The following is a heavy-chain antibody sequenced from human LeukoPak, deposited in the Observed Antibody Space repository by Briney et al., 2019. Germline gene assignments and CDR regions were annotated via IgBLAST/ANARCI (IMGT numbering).Heavy chain of an antibody. CDR3: AGYCSSTSCSGGANWFDP. J-gene: IGHJ5*02. CDR1: GGSISSYY. Sequence: SETLSLTCTVSGGSISSYYWSWIRQPAGKGLECIGRIYTSGSNSYNPSLKSRVTMSVDTSKNQFSLKLSSVTAADTAVYYCAGYCSSTSCSGGANWFDPWGQGTLVTVSS. V-gene: IGHV4-4*07. D-gene: IGHD2-2*01. CDR2: IYTSGSN.